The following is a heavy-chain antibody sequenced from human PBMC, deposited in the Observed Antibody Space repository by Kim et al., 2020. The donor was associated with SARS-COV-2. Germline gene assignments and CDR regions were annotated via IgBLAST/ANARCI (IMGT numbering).Heavy chain of an antibody. Sequence: ASVKVSCKASGYTFTSYYMHWVRQAPGQGLEWMGLINPTDGTTSYAQNFQGRVTMTRDTSTRTVYMELSSLRSEDTAVYYCARDGRYDSSDYSWDYWGQGTLVTVSS. J-gene: IGHJ4*02. CDR3: ARDGRYDSSDYSWDY. D-gene: IGHD3-22*01. CDR2: INPTDGTT. CDR1: GYTFTSYY. V-gene: IGHV1-46*01.